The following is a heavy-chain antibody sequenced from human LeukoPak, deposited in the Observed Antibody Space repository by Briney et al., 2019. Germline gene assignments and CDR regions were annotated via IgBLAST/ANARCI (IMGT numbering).Heavy chain of an antibody. CDR2: INPNSGGT. J-gene: IGHJ3*02. D-gene: IGHD6-13*01. CDR3: ARGYSYSSSWYYYAFDI. CDR1: GYTFTGYY. V-gene: IGHV1-2*02. Sequence: ASAKVSCKASGYTFTGYYMHWVRQAPGQGLEWMGWINPNSGGTNYAQKFQGRVTMTRDTSTSTAYMELRSPRSDDTAVYYCARGYSYSSSWYYYAFDIWGQGTMVTVSS.